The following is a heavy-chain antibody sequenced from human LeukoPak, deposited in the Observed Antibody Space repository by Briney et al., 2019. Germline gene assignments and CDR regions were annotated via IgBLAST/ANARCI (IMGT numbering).Heavy chain of an antibody. CDR1: GFTFDDYA. CDR2: ISGDGGST. CDR3: AREQGYCSSTSCYGLYYYGMDV. V-gene: IGHV3-43*02. D-gene: IGHD2-2*01. J-gene: IGHJ6*02. Sequence: GGSLRLSCAASGFTFDDYAMHWVRQAPGKGLEWVSLISGDGGSTYYADSVKGRFTISRDNAKNSLYLQMNSLRAEDTAVYYCAREQGYCSSTSCYGLYYYGMDVWGQGTTVTVSS.